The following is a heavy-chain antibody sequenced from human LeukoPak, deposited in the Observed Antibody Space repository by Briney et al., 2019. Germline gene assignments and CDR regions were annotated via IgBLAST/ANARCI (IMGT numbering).Heavy chain of an antibody. CDR1: GFTFSSYS. Sequence: GGSLRLSCAASGFTFSSYSMNWVRQAPGKGLEWVSSISSSGSYIYYADSVKGRFTISRDNAKNSLYLQMNSLRAEDTALYYCARIGYSSSAFDIWGQGTMVTVSS. CDR2: ISSSGSYI. CDR3: ARIGYSSSAFDI. D-gene: IGHD6-19*01. V-gene: IGHV3-21*01. J-gene: IGHJ3*02.